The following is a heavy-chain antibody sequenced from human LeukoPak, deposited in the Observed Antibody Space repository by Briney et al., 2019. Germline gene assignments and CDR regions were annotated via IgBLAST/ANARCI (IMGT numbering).Heavy chain of an antibody. V-gene: IGHV1-18*01. CDR2: ISAYNGNT. CDR3: ARGFYGGNSGDAYYFDY. J-gene: IGHJ4*02. D-gene: IGHD4-23*01. Sequence: ASVKVSCKASGYTFTSYGISWVRQAPGQGLEWMGWISAYNGNTNYAQKLQGRVTMTTDTSTSTAYMELRSLRSDDTAVYNCARGFYGGNSGDAYYFDYWGQGTLVTVSS. CDR1: GYTFTSYG.